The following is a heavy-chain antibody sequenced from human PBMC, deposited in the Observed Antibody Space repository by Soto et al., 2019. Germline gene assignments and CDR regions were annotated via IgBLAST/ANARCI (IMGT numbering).Heavy chain of an antibody. CDR2: ISAYNGNA. CDR3: ARERGPTYGGNAFDS. J-gene: IGHJ4*02. V-gene: IGHV1-18*04. D-gene: IGHD4-17*01. Sequence: SVKVSCKASGYTFITYGINWVRQAPGQGLEWMGWISAYNGNANYAQTLQDRGTLTTDTSTNTAYMELRSLRSDDTAVYYCARERGPTYGGNAFDSWGQGNLVTVSS. CDR1: GYTFITYG.